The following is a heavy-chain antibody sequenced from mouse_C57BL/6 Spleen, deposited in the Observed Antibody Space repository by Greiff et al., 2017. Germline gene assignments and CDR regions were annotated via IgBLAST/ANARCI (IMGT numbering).Heavy chain of an antibody. CDR1: GYTFTSYW. CDR3: AIGLTVVATKAMDY. D-gene: IGHD1-1*01. J-gene: IGHJ4*01. CDR2: IHPSDSDT. Sequence: QVQLKQPGAELVKPGASVKVSFKASGYTFTSYWMHWVKQRPGQGLEWIGRIHPSDSDTNYNQKFKGKATLTVDKSSSTAYMQLSSLTSEDSAVYYCAIGLTVVATKAMDYWGQGTSVTVSS. V-gene: IGHV1-74*01.